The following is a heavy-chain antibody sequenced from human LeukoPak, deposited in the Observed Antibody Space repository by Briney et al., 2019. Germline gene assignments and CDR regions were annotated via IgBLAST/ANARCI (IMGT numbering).Heavy chain of an antibody. CDR3: ARAGSGGHIDY. J-gene: IGHJ4*02. D-gene: IGHD3-10*01. V-gene: IGHV1-69*04. Sequence: ASVKVSCKASGYTFSTYGIAWVRQAPGQGLEWMGRIIPILGIANYAQKFQGRVTITADKSTSTAYMELSSLRSEDTAVYYCARAGSGGHIDYWGQGTLVTVSS. CDR1: GYTFSTYG. CDR2: IIPILGIA.